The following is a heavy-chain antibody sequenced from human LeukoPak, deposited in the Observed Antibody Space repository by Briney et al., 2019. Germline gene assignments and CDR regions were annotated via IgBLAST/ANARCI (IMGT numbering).Heavy chain of an antibody. Sequence: WASVKVSCRASGYTFTIYGITWVRQAPGQGLEWMGWINVYNGHTIYAQEFQGRVTLTTDASTSTAHMDLRSLRSDDTAVYYCVRDSDHAPDYWGQGTLVTVSS. V-gene: IGHV1-18*01. CDR2: INVYNGHT. CDR1: GYTFTIYG. J-gene: IGHJ4*02. D-gene: IGHD3-10*01. CDR3: VRDSDHAPDY.